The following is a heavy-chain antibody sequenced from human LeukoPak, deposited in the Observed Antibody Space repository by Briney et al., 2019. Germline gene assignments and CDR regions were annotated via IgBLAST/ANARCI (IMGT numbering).Heavy chain of an antibody. CDR2: ISWNSGSI. Sequence: GGSLRLSCAASGFTFDDYAMHWVRQAPGKGLECVSGISWNSGSIGYADSVKGRFTISRDNAQNSLYLQMNSLRAEDTALYYCAKDRGAVAGLFDYWGQGTLVTVSS. D-gene: IGHD6-19*01. J-gene: IGHJ4*02. CDR3: AKDRGAVAGLFDY. CDR1: GFTFDDYA. V-gene: IGHV3-9*01.